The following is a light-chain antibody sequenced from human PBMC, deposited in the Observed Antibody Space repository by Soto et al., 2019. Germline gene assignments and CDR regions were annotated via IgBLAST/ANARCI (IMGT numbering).Light chain of an antibody. Sequence: DIQMTQSPSTLSASVGDRVTITCRASQNIDSWLAWYQQKPGKAPKLLIYKASSLESGVTSRFSGSGSRTEFTLTISNLQPDDFATYYCQQYNNYPWTFGQGTKVEIK. CDR1: QNIDSW. CDR3: QQYNNYPWT. J-gene: IGKJ1*01. V-gene: IGKV1-5*03. CDR2: KAS.